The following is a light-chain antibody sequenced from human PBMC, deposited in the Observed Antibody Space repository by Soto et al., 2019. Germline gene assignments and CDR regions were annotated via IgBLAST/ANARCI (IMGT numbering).Light chain of an antibody. V-gene: IGKV1-39*01. CDR3: QRAKSFPVS. J-gene: IGKJ5*01. CDR2: AAS. Sequence: DIQMTQSPSSLSASVGDRVTITCRASQSISSYLNWYQQKPGKAPKLLIYAASSLQSGVPSRFSGSGSGTDFTLTINNLQPEDFATYYCQRAKSFPVSFGQGTRLEI. CDR1: QSISSY.